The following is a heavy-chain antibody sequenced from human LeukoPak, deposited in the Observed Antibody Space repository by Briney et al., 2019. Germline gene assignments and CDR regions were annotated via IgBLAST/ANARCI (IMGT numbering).Heavy chain of an antibody. J-gene: IGHJ4*02. V-gene: IGHV3-23*01. CDR3: AKDHVHPGAYY. Sequence: PGGSLRLSCATSGFTFSNAWMNWVRQAPGKGPEWVSTFSGSGAGTYYADSVKGRFTISRDSSKNTLYLQMNSLRAEDTAVYYCAKDHVHPGAYYWGQGTLVTVSS. D-gene: IGHD7-27*01. CDR2: FSGSGAGT. CDR1: GFTFSNAW.